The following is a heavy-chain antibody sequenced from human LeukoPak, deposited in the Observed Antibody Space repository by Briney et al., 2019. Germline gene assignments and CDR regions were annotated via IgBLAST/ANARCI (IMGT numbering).Heavy chain of an antibody. Sequence: SETLSLTCAVSGGSISSGGYSWSWIRQPPGKGLEWIGYIYHSGSTYYNPSLKSRVTISVDRSKNQFSLKLSSVTAADTAVYYCARGPGYSYGPPYYYGMDVWGQGTTVTVSS. CDR2: IYHSGST. D-gene: IGHD5-18*01. CDR3: ARGPGYSYGPPYYYGMDV. CDR1: GGSISSGGYS. V-gene: IGHV4-30-2*01. J-gene: IGHJ6*02.